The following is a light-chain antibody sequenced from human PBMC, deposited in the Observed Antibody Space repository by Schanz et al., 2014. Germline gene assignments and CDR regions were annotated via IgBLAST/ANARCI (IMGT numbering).Light chain of an antibody. CDR2: GAS. CDR1: QFVGSN. J-gene: IGKJ1*01. Sequence: EIVLTQSPGTLSLSPGQRATLSCRASQFVGSNLAWYQQKAGQAPRLLIYGASARATGIPARFSGSASGTDFTLTISSLQSEDFAVYYCQQYNNWPRTFGQGTKVEVK. CDR3: QQYNNWPRT. V-gene: IGKV3-15*01.